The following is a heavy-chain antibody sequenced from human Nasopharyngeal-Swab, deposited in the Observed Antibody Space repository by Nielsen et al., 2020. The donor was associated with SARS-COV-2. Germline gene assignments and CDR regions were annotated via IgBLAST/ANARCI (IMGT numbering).Heavy chain of an antibody. J-gene: IGHJ1*01. CDR2: ISSSSSYT. CDR1: GFTFSSYS. D-gene: IGHD1-1*01. Sequence: GGSLRLSCAASGFTFSSYSMNWVRQAPGKGLEWVSSISSSSSYTYYADSVKGRFTISRDNAKNSLYLQMNSLRDDDTAVYYCATDGSQRALHHWGQGTLATVS. CDR3: ATDGSQRALHH. V-gene: IGHV3-21*04.